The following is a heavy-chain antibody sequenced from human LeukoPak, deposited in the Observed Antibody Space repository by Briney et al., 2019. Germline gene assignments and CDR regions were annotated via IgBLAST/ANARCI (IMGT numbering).Heavy chain of an antibody. D-gene: IGHD1-26*01. CDR3: ARVIYSGSYGYMDV. CDR1: GFTFSSYA. J-gene: IGHJ6*03. Sequence: GGSLRLSCAASGFTFSSYAMTWVRQAPGRGLEWVSYISSSGSTIYYADSVKGRFTISRDNAKNSLYLQMNSLRAEDTAVYYCARVIYSGSYGYMDVWGKGTTVTVSS. V-gene: IGHV3-48*03. CDR2: ISSSGSTI.